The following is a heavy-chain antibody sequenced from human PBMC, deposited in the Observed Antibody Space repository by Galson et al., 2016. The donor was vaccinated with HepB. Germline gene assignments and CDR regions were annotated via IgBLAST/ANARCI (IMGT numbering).Heavy chain of an antibody. J-gene: IGHJ6*02. CDR2: INSDGSST. Sequence: SLRLSCAASGFPFSRYWMHWVRQGPGKGLVWVSRINSDGSSTIYAASVRGRFTISRDNAKNMLYLEMNSLRAEDTALYYCVREDYGDDPVYYYYYGMDVWGQGTTVSVSS. CDR3: VREDYGDDPVYYYYYGMDV. CDR1: GFPFSRYW. V-gene: IGHV3-74*01. D-gene: IGHD4-17*01.